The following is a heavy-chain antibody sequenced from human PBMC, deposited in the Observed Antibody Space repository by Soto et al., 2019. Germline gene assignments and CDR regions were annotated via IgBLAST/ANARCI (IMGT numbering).Heavy chain of an antibody. D-gene: IGHD4-4*01. V-gene: IGHV1-18*01. Sequence: GASVKVSCKASGYTFASYGISWGRQAPGQGLEWMGWISAYNGNTNYAQKLQGRVTMTTDTSTSTAYMELRSLRSDDTAVYYCARGTLGNSIGAFDIWGQGTMVTVSS. J-gene: IGHJ3*02. CDR3: ARGTLGNSIGAFDI. CDR2: ISAYNGNT. CDR1: GYTFASYG.